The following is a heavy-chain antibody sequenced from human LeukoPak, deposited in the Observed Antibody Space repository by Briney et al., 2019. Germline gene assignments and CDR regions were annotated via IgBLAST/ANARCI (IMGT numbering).Heavy chain of an antibody. CDR3: ARTVYSSSWYGWFDP. Sequence: SETLSLTCTVSGGSISSYYWSWIRQPRGKGLEWIGYIYYSGSTNYNPSLKSRVTISVDTSKNQFSLKLSSVTAADTAVYYCARTVYSSSWYGWFDPWGQGTLVTVSS. D-gene: IGHD6-13*01. CDR2: IYYSGST. V-gene: IGHV4-59*08. CDR1: GGSISSYY. J-gene: IGHJ5*02.